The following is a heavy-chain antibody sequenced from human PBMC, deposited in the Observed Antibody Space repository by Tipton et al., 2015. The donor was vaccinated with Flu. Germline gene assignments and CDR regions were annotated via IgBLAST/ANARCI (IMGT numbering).Heavy chain of an antibody. CDR1: GFTFSSYW. CDR3: ARDRDGALDY. Sequence: SLRLFCAASGFTFSSYWMAWVRQAPGRGLEWVANIKHDESEKYYVDSVKGRFTVSRDNTKNVLYLQLNSLRVEDTSVYCCARDRDGALDYWGQGILVTVSS. D-gene: IGHD4-17*01. V-gene: IGHV3-7*01. J-gene: IGHJ4*02. CDR2: IKHDESEK.